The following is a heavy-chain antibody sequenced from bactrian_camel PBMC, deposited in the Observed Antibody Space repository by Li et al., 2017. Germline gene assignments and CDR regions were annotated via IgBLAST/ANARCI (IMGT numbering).Heavy chain of an antibody. CDR3: AADLRWCRSGYFDPHGRVGY. Sequence: QVQLVESGGGSVQAGGSLRLSCTASGFTFDDPELAWYRQAPGNECELVSVIGGDGSTYYADSVKGRFTISRDDNQRTIYLQMNSLEPEDTAIYYCAADLRWCRSGYFDPHGRVGYWGQGTQVTV. CDR1: GFTFDDPE. CDR2: IGGDGST. V-gene: IGHV3S55*01. D-gene: IGHD2*01. J-gene: IGHJ6*01.